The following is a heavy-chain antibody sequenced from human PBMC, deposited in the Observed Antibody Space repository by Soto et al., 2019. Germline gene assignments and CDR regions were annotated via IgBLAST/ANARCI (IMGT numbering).Heavy chain of an antibody. CDR2: ISSSGSTI. J-gene: IGHJ3*02. CDR1: GFTFSDYY. D-gene: IGHD2-2*01. V-gene: IGHV3-11*01. Sequence: VGSLRLSCAASGFTFSDYYMSWIRQAPGKGLEWVSYISSSGSTIYYADSVKGRFTISRDNAKNSLYLQMNSLRAEDTAVYYCARAPRHCSSTSCYFEVAAFDIWGQGTMVTVSS. CDR3: ARAPRHCSSTSCYFEVAAFDI.